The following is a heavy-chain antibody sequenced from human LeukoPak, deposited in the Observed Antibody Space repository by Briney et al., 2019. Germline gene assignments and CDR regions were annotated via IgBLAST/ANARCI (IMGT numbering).Heavy chain of an antibody. CDR3: SRADPTNSGDEYFDY. V-gene: IGHV1-18*01. CDR2: SSPYSGNT. CDR1: GYTFTTYG. Sequence: AAVKVSCKASGYTFTTYGISWVRHAPGQRLEWIGWSSPYSGNTDYAQKFQGRVTMTTDASTTTAYMELRSLISDDTAVYYCSRADPTNSGDEYFDYWGQGTLITVSS. J-gene: IGHJ4*02. D-gene: IGHD6-25*01.